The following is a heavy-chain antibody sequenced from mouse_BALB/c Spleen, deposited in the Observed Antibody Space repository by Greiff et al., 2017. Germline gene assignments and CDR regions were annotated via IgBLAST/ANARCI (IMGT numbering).Heavy chain of an antibody. J-gene: IGHJ2*01. V-gene: IGHV7-3*02. CDR3: ARDMNGSSEEDYFDY. CDR1: GFTFTDYY. CDR2: IRNKANGYTT. D-gene: IGHD1-1*01. Sequence: EVQLQESGGGLVQPGGSLRLSCATSGFTFTDYYMSWVRQPPGKALEWLGFIRNKANGYTTEYSASVKGRFTISRDNSQSILYLQMNTLRAEDSATYYCARDMNGSSEEDYFDYWGQGTTLTDSS.